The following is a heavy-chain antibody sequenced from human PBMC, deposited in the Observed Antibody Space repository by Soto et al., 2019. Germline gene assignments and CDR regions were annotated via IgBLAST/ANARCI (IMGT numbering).Heavy chain of an antibody. D-gene: IGHD3-22*01. J-gene: IGHJ3*02. V-gene: IGHV4-4*02. CDR2: LYHSGST. CDR1: GGSISSSNW. CDR3: ASRMIVVVTTGAFDI. Sequence: QVQLQESGPGLVKPSGTLSLTCAVSGGSISSSNWWSWVRQPPGKGLEWIGELYHSGSTNYNPSLKSRVTISVDKSKNQFSLKLSCVTAADTAVYYCASRMIVVVTTGAFDIWGQGTMVTVSS.